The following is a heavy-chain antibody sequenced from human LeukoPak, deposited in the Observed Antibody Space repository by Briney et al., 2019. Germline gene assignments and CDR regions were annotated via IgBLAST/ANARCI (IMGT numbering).Heavy chain of an antibody. CDR1: GGTFSSYA. V-gene: IGHV1-69*13. CDR3: ARSLLMVYAIAEGGTDY. Sequence: GASVKVSCKASGGTFSSYAISWVRQAPGQGLEWMGGIIPIFGTANYAQKFQGRVTITADGSTSTAYMELSSLRSEDTAVYYCARSLLMVYAIAEGGTDYWGQGTLVTVSS. J-gene: IGHJ4*02. CDR2: IIPIFGTA. D-gene: IGHD2-8*01.